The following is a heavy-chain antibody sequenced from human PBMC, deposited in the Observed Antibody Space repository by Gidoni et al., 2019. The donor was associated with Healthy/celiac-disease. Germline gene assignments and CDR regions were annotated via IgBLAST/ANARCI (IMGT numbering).Heavy chain of an antibody. D-gene: IGHD4-17*01. CDR3: ARDTTVTGYVDY. V-gene: IGHV4-30-4*01. CDR2: IYYSGST. CDR1: GCSISSGDYY. Sequence: QVQLQESGPGLVKPSQPLSLTCTVSGCSISSGDYYWSWIRQPPGKGLEWIGYIYYSGSTYYNPSLKSRVTISVDTSKNQFSLKLSSVTAADTAVYYCARDTTVTGYVDYWGQGTLVTVSS. J-gene: IGHJ4*02.